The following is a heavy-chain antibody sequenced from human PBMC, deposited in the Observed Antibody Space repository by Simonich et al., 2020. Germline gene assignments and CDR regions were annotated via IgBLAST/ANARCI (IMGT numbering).Heavy chain of an antibody. V-gene: IGHV3-7*01. CDR1: GFTFSSYW. CDR2: IKQDGSEK. D-gene: IGHD6-19*01. J-gene: IGHJ6*03. CDR3: ARAGLETAYYYYMDV. Sequence: EVQLVESGGGLVQPGGSLRLSCAASGFTFSSYWMSWVRQAPGKGLEWVANIKQDGSEKYYVDSVKVRFTISRDNAKNTLYLQMNSLRAEDTAVYYCARAGLETAYYYYMDVWGKGTTVTVSS.